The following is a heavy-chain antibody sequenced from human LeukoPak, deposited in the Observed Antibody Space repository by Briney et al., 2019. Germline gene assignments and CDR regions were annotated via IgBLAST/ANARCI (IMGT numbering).Heavy chain of an antibody. CDR1: GYTFTSYA. CDR3: ARESRIAVAGRRWNAFDI. V-gene: IGHV1-3*03. Sequence: GASVKVSCKASGYTFTSYAMHWVRQAPGQRLEWMGWINAGNGNTKYSQEFQGRVTITRDTSASTAYMELSSLRSEDMAVYYCARESRIAVAGRRWNAFDIWGQGTMVTVSS. J-gene: IGHJ3*02. CDR2: INAGNGNT. D-gene: IGHD6-19*01.